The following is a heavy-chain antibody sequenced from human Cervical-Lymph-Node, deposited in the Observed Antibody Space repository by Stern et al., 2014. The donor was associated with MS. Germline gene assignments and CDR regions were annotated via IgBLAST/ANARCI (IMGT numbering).Heavy chain of an antibody. Sequence: EMQLVESGGGLVQPGRSLRLSCTGSGFTFGGYAMSWFRQAPGKGLEWVGFIRSKAYGATTAYTASVKGRFTISRNDSKSIAYLQMNSLRTEDTGVYFCAPSRLWFGELLDSENPLDHWGQGTLVTVSS. J-gene: IGHJ4*02. D-gene: IGHD3-10*01. CDR1: GFTFGGYA. CDR3: APSRLWFGELLDSENPLDH. V-gene: IGHV3-49*01. CDR2: IRSKAYGATT.